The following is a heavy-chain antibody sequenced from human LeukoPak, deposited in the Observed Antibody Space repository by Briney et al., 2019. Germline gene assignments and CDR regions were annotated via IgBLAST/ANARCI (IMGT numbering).Heavy chain of an antibody. CDR3: ARVLVRGVITDHRFDP. J-gene: IGHJ5*02. D-gene: IGHD3-10*01. Sequence: PGGSLRLSCAASGSTFSSYWMSWVRQAPGKGLEWVANIKQDGSEKYYVDSVEGRFTISRDNAKNSLYLQMNSLRAEDTAVYYCARVLVRGVITDHRFDPWGQGTLVTVSS. CDR2: IKQDGSEK. CDR1: GSTFSSYW. V-gene: IGHV3-7*01.